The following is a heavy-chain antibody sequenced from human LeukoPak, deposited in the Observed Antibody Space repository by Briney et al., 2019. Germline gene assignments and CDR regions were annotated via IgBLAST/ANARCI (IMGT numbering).Heavy chain of an antibody. CDR3: AATVTTSYFDY. D-gene: IGHD4-17*01. Sequence: ASVKVSCKASGYTFTGYYMHWVRQAPGQGLGWMGRINPNSGGTNYAQKFQGRVTMTRDTSISTAYMELSRLRSDDTAVYYCAATVTTSYFDYWGQGTLVTVSS. CDR1: GYTFTGYY. V-gene: IGHV1-2*06. CDR2: INPNSGGT. J-gene: IGHJ4*02.